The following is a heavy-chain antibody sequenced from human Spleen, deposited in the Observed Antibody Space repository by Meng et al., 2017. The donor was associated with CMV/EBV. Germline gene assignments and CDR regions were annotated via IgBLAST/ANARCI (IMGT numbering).Heavy chain of an antibody. CDR1: GGTIGSSGYY. V-gene: IGHV4-31*11. Sequence: CAGSGGTIGSSGYYWTWIRQLPGMGLYRIGYIYYSESTYYNPSLKSRVTISVDTSKNQFSLKLSSLTAADTAVYFCARGGSRGNSGDYWGQGTLVTVSS. J-gene: IGHJ4*02. CDR2: IYYSEST. D-gene: IGHD4-23*01. CDR3: ARGGSRGNSGDY.